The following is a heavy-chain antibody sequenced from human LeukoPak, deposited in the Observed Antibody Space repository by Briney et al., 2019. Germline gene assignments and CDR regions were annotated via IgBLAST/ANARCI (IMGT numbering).Heavy chain of an antibody. CDR3: ARGGVSSGWYGSYFDY. Sequence: ASVKVSCKASDYTFTNYGLSWVRQAPGQGLEWMGWISAYNGNTNYAQKLQGRVTMTTDTSTSTAYMELRSLRSDDTAVYYCARGGVSSGWYGSYFDYWGQGTLVTVSS. D-gene: IGHD6-19*01. CDR1: DYTFTNYG. CDR2: ISAYNGNT. V-gene: IGHV1-18*01. J-gene: IGHJ4*02.